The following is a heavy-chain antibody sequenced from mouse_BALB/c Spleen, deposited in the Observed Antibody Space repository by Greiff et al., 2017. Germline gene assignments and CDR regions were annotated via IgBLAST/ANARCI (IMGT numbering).Heavy chain of an antibody. CDR3: TRNYGNPAWFAY. CDR2: IDPETGGT. J-gene: IGHJ3*01. CDR1: GYTFTDYE. V-gene: IGHV1-15*01. D-gene: IGHD2-1*01. Sequence: QVQLQQSGAELVRPGASVTLSCKASGYTFTDYEMHWVKQTPVHGLEWIGAIDPETGGTAYNQKFKGKATLTADKSSSTAYMELRSLTSEDSAVYYCTRNYGNPAWFAYWGQGTLVTVSA.